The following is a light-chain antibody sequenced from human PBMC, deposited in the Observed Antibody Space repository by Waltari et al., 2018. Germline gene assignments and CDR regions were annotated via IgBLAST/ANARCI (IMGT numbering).Light chain of an antibody. CDR1: QSISSP. V-gene: IGKV1-39*01. Sequence: IQMTQSPSSLSASVGDRVTITCRASQSISSPLNWYPQIPGKAPKLLIYVASTLQSGVPSRFSGSGSGTDFSLTITSLQPEDFATYYCQQSYTTAYTFGQGTKLEIK. CDR3: QQSYTTAYT. J-gene: IGKJ2*01. CDR2: VAS.